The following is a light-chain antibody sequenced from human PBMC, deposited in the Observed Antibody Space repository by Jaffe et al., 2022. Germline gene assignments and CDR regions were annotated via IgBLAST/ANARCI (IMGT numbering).Light chain of an antibody. Sequence: EIVLTQSPGTLSLSPGERATLSCRASQSVSSSYLAWYQQKPGQAPRLLMYGASSRATGIPDRFSGSGSGTEFTLTITRLEPEDFAVYYCQQYGRSPFTFGQGTKLEI. CDR1: QSVSSSY. J-gene: IGKJ2*01. V-gene: IGKV3-20*01. CDR2: GAS. CDR3: QQYGRSPFT.